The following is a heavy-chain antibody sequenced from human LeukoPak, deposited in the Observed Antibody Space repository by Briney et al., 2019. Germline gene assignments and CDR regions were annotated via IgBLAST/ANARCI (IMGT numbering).Heavy chain of an antibody. J-gene: IGHJ5*02. D-gene: IGHD1-14*01. CDR2: ISGGGGST. V-gene: IGHV3-23*01. CDR3: AKGSGINHYHWIDP. CDR1: EFTFSNYA. Sequence: GGSLRLSCAASEFTFSNYAMNWARQAPGKGLEWVSGISGGGGSTYYADSVKGRFTISRDNSKNTLYLQMDSLRAEDTALYYCAKGSGINHYHWIDPWGQGTLVTVSS.